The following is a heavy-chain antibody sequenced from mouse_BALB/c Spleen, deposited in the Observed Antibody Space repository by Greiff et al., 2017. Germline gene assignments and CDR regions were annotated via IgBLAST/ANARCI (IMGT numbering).Heavy chain of an antibody. CDR2: ISSGGSYT. Sequence: VQLKESGGGLVKPGGSLKLSCAASGFTFSSYAMSWVRQSPEKRLEWVAEISSGGSYTYYPDTVTGRFTISRDNAKNTLYLEMSSLRSEDTAMYYCARDVMITTDSPFAYWGQGTLVTVSA. V-gene: IGHV5-9-4*01. CDR1: GFTFSSYA. J-gene: IGHJ3*01. D-gene: IGHD2-4*01. CDR3: ARDVMITTDSPFAY.